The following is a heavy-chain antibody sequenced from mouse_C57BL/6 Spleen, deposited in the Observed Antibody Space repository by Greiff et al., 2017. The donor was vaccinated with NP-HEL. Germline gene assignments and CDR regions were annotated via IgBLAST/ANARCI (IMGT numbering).Heavy chain of an antibody. D-gene: IGHD1-1*01. CDR2: IWSGGST. Sequence: QVQLKESGPGLVQPSQSLSITCTVSGFSLTSYGVHWVRQSPGKGLAWLGVIWSGGSTDSNAAFISRLSISKDNSKSQVFFKMNSLQADDTAIYYCARDGVLPYLDCWGQGTTLTVSS. CDR1: GFSLTSYG. CDR3: ARDGVLPYLDC. V-gene: IGHV2-2*01. J-gene: IGHJ2*01.